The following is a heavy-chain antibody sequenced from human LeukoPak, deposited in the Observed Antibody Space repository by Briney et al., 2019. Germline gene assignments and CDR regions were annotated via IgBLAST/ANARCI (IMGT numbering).Heavy chain of an antibody. CDR1: GGSISSGGYS. J-gene: IGHJ4*02. CDR2: IYHSGST. Sequence: PSETLSLTCAVSGGSISSGGYSWSWIRQPPGKGLEWIGYIYHSGSTYYNPSLKSRVTISVDRSKNQFSLKLSSVTAADTAVYYCAGVGATGRFFDYWGQGTLVTVSS. V-gene: IGHV4-30-2*01. D-gene: IGHD1-26*01. CDR3: AGVGATGRFFDY.